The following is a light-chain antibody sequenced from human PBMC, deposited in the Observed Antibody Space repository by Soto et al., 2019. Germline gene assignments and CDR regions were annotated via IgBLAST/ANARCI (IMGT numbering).Light chain of an antibody. J-gene: IGKJ1*01. CDR1: QSVSNNY. CDR3: QQYDGSPWT. V-gene: IGKV3-20*01. CDR2: SAS. Sequence: EIVLTQSPGTLSLSPGERATLSFRASQSVSNNYLAWYQQKPGQAPRLLIFSASARAPGIPDRFIGSGSGTDFTLTISRLEPEDFAVYCCQQYDGSPWTFGQGTKVDI.